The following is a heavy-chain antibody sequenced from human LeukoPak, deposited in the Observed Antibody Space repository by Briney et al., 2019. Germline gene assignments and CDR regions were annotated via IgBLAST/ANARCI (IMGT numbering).Heavy chain of an antibody. J-gene: IGHJ3*02. D-gene: IGHD2-8*01. V-gene: IGHV4-34*01. CDR1: GGSFSGYY. Sequence: SETLSLTCAVYGGSFSGYYWSWIRQPPGKGLEWIGEINHSGSTHYNPSLKSRVTISVDTSKNQFSLKLSSVTAADTAVYYCARDKGYCTNGVCMCSSGHQGDAFDIWGQGTMVTVSS. CDR2: INHSGST. CDR3: ARDKGYCTNGVCMCSSGHQGDAFDI.